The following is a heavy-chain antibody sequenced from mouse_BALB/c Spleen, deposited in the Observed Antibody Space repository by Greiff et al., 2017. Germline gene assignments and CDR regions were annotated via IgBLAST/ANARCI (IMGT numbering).Heavy chain of an antibody. V-gene: IGHV1-7*01. Sequence: QVHVKQSGAELAKPGASVKMSCKASGYTFTSYWMHWVKQRPGQGLEWIGYINPSTGYTEYNQKFKDKATLTADKSSSTAYMQLSSLTSEDSAVYYCARGYYGSSYAFAYWGQGTLVTVSA. D-gene: IGHD1-1*01. CDR1: GYTFTSYW. CDR3: ARGYYGSSYAFAY. J-gene: IGHJ3*01. CDR2: INPSTGYT.